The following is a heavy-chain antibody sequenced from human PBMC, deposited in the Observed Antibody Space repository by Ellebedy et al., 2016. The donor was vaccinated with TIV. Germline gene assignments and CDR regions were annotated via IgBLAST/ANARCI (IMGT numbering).Heavy chain of an antibody. CDR3: ARRKITIFGVTDAFDI. Sequence: MPSETLSLTCTVSGGSMRNYYWSWIRQLPGKGLEWLGPLFYSGSPNYNPSLRSRVTISVDTSKNQFSLRLSSVTAADTAVYYCARRKITIFGVTDAFDIWGQGTVVTVSS. D-gene: IGHD3-3*01. CDR1: GGSMRNYY. CDR2: LFYSGSP. J-gene: IGHJ3*02. V-gene: IGHV4-59*01.